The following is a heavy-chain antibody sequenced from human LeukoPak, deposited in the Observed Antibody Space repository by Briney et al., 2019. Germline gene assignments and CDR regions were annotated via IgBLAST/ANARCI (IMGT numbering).Heavy chain of an antibody. J-gene: IGHJ4*02. CDR1: GYTFTSYA. V-gene: IGHV7-4-1*02. D-gene: IGHD4-17*01. CDR3: ARGYRGSDYGPVDC. Sequence: ASVKVSCKASGYTFTSYAMNWVRQAPGQGLEWMGWINTNTGNPTYAQGFTGRFVFSLDTSVSTAYLQISSLKAEDTAVYYCARGYRGSDYGPVDCWGQGTLVTVSS. CDR2: INTNTGNP.